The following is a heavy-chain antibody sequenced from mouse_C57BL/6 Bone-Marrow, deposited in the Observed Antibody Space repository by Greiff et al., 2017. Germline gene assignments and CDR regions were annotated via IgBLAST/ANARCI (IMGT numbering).Heavy chain of an antibody. D-gene: IGHD3-3*01. V-gene: IGHV1-81*01. Sequence: VPLQQSGAELARPGASVKLSCKASGSTFTSYCISWVKQRTGQGLEWIGEIYPRSGNTYYNEKFKGTATLTADKSSSTASMELRSLTSEDSAVVFCCRDLGAMDYWGQGTSVTVSS. J-gene: IGHJ4*01. CDR1: GSTFTSYC. CDR2: IYPRSGNT. CDR3: CRDLGAMDY.